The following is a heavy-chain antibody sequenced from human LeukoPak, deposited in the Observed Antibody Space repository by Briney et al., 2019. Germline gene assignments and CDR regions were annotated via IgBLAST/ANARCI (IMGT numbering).Heavy chain of an antibody. CDR2: ISYDGSNK. CDR1: GFTFSSYA. J-gene: IGHJ4*02. Sequence: GGSLRLSCAASGFTFSSYAMHWVRQAPGKGLEWVAVISYDGSNKYYADSVKGRFTICRDNSKNTLYLQMNSLRAEDTAVYYCARDIEMATIASYYFDYWGQGTLVTVSS. V-gene: IGHV3-30-3*01. D-gene: IGHD5-24*01. CDR3: ARDIEMATIASYYFDY.